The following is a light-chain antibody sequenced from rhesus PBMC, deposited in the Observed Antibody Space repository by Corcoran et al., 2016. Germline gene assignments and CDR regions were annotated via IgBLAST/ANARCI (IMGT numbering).Light chain of an antibody. J-gene: IGKJ4*01. CDR3: QQHNSYPLT. Sequence: DIQMTQSPSSMSASVGDTVTITCRASQGISSDLAWYQQKPGKAHKFLIYKASTLQSGVPSRFSGSGSGTVFTLTISRLPPEDFATYSCQQHNSYPLTFGGGTKVEIK. CDR2: KAS. CDR1: QGISSD. V-gene: IGKV1-25*01.